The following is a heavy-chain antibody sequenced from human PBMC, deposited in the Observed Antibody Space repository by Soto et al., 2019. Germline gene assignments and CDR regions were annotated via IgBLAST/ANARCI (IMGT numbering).Heavy chain of an antibody. J-gene: IGHJ4*02. D-gene: IGHD2-21*02. Sequence: GRCLSLSSAGSGFTPSDKWMSWVRQAEGKGLKWVANINRGGGETYYEDSVRSRFTNARDDAKNALYLQMNSLRDEDTAVYYCTRDRDSRGSAPICQYWGQGALVPLSS. V-gene: IGHV3-7*03. CDR3: TRDRDSRGSAPICQY. CDR2: INRGGGET. CDR1: GFTPSDKW.